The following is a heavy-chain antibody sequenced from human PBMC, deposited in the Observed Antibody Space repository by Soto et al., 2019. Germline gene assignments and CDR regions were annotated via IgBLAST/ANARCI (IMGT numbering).Heavy chain of an antibody. CDR2: IYWNDDK. CDR1: GFSLSTSGVG. V-gene: IGHV2-5*01. D-gene: IGHD6-19*01. CDR3: AHRGRIAVGPNLFYP. J-gene: IGHJ5*02. Sequence: QITLKESGPTLVKPTQTLTLTCTFSGFSLSTSGVGVGWIRQPPGKALEWLALIYWNDDKRYSPSLKSRLTISKVTSKNQVVLTMTNMDPVDTATYYCAHRGRIAVGPNLFYPWGHVTLVTVSS.